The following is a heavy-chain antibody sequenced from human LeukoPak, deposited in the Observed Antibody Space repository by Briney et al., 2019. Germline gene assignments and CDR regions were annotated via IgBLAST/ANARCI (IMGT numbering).Heavy chain of an antibody. CDR3: ANLLGVNDY. V-gene: IGHV3-23*01. Sequence: ETLSLTCTVSGVSISSSSYYWGWIRQPPGKGLEWVLAISGSGGSTYYADSVKGRFTISRDNSKNTLYLQMNSLRAEDTAVYYCANLLGVNDYWGQGTLVTVSS. D-gene: IGHD3-16*01. CDR2: ISGSGGST. J-gene: IGHJ4*02. CDR1: GVSISSSSYY.